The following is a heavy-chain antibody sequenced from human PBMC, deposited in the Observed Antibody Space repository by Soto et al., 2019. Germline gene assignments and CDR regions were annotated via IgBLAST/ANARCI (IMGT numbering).Heavy chain of an antibody. CDR2: IYYSGRT. CDR3: ARQRTTVVTQAYFDH. J-gene: IGHJ4*02. Sequence: SAPLFLTRIVSGETISISAYYRGWTRQPPGKGLEWIGSIYYSGRTYYNPSFKSRVTISIDTSKNQFSLKLSSVTATDTAVYYCARQRTTVVTQAYFDHWGQGALVTVS. D-gene: IGHD2-21*02. CDR1: GETISISAYY. V-gene: IGHV4-39*01.